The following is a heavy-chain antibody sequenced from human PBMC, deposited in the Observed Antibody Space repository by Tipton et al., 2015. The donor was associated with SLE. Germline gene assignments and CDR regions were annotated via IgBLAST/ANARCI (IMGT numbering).Heavy chain of an antibody. CDR1: GGPISSSSYY. J-gene: IGHJ3*02. CDR3: ARDLPQSGGDAFNI. Sequence: TLSLTCTVSGGPISSSSYYCGWIRQPPGKGLEWIGEINHSGSTNYNPSLKSRVTISVDTSKNQFSLKLSSVTAAATAVYYWARDLPQSGGDAFNIWGQGTMVTVSS. CDR2: INHSGST. D-gene: IGHD3-16*01. V-gene: IGHV4-39*07.